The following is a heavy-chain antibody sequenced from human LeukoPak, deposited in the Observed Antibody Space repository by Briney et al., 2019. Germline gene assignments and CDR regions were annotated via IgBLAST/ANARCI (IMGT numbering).Heavy chain of an antibody. CDR1: GFTFSCYA. D-gene: IGHD1-26*01. V-gene: IGHV3-21*04. CDR3: AKDLRGAY. CDR2: ISSGSSYI. J-gene: IGHJ4*02. Sequence: GGSLRLSCAASGFTFSCYAMNWVRLAPGKGLEWVSSISSGSSYINYADSVKGRFTISRDNSKNTLYLQMNSLRAEDTAVFYCAKDLRGAYWGQGTLVTVSS.